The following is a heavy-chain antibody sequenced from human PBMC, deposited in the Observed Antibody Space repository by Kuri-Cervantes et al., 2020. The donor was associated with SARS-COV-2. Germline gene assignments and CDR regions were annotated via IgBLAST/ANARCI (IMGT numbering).Heavy chain of an antibody. Sequence: GESLKISCAASGFTFSSYAMSWVRQAPGKGLEWVSAISGSGGSTYYADSVKGRFTISRDNAKNSLYLQMNSLRAEGTAVYYCARVRSWDEYFDYWGQGTLVTVSS. J-gene: IGHJ4*02. V-gene: IGHV3-23*01. D-gene: IGHD6-13*01. CDR3: ARVRSWDEYFDY. CDR1: GFTFSSYA. CDR2: ISGSGGST.